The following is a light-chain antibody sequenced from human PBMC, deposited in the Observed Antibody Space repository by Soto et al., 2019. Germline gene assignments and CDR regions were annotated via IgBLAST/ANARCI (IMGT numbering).Light chain of an antibody. CDR3: QSYDSRLSGYV. V-gene: IGLV1-40*01. Sequence: QSVLTQPPSVSEAPGPRVTISFTGSSSNIGAGYEAHWYQQVPGTAPKLLIYENNNRPSGVPDRFSGSKSGTSASLAITGLQAEDEAEYYCQSYDSRLSGYVFGTGTKLTVL. CDR1: SSNIGAGYE. J-gene: IGLJ1*01. CDR2: ENN.